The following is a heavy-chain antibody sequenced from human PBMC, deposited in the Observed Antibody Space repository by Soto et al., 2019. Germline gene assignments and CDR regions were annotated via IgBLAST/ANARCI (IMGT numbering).Heavy chain of an antibody. CDR1: GYTLTELS. CDR3: ATWPPDYSSSFYYGMDV. Sequence: GASVKVSCKVSGYTLTELSMHWVRPAPGKGLEWMGGFDPEDGETIYAQKFQGRVTMTEDTSTDTAYMELSSLRSEDTAVYYCATWPPDYSSSFYYGMDVWGQGTTVTVSS. V-gene: IGHV1-24*01. CDR2: FDPEDGET. D-gene: IGHD6-6*01. J-gene: IGHJ6*02.